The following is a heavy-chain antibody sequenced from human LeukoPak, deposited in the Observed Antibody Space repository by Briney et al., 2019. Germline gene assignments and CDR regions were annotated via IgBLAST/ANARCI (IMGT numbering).Heavy chain of an antibody. J-gene: IGHJ4*02. Sequence: GSLRLSCAASGFTFSSYAMSWIRQPPGKGLEWIGEINHSGSTNYNPSLKSRVTISVDTSKNQFSLKLSSVTAADTAAYYCARVLAAAHYWGQGTLVTVSS. D-gene: IGHD6-13*01. V-gene: IGHV4-34*01. CDR2: INHSGST. CDR3: ARVLAAAHY. CDR1: GFTFSSYA.